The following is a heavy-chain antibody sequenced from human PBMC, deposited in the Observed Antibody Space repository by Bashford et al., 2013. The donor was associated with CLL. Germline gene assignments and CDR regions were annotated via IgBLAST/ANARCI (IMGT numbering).Heavy chain of an antibody. J-gene: IGHJ3*02. Sequence: GSLRLSCAASGFFFSGAWMSWVRQAPREGGWSGLAVIKNTVHGGATDYAAPVKGRFTISRDDSQQTVDLQMNSLKTDDTGVYYCTRVGNLDDDYFLDDASDILGPKGANGHRLL. CDR2: IKNTVHGGAT. V-gene: IGHV3-15*01. CDR1: GFFFSGAW. CDR3: TRVGNLDDDYFLDDASDI. D-gene: IGHD5-12*01.